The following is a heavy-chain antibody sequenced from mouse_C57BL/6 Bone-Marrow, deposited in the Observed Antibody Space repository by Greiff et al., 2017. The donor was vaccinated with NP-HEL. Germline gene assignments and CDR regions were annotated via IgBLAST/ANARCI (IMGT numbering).Heavy chain of an antibody. J-gene: IGHJ4*01. CDR1: GYTFTDHT. Sequence: VQLQQSDAELVKPGASVKISCKVSGYTFTDHTIHWMKQRPEQGLEWIGYIYPRDGSTKYNEKFKGKATLTADKSSSTAYMQLNSLTSEDSAVYFCAIYGSSFRDYYAMDYWGQGTSVTVSS. CDR3: AIYGSSFRDYYAMDY. CDR2: IYPRDGST. D-gene: IGHD1-1*01. V-gene: IGHV1-78*01.